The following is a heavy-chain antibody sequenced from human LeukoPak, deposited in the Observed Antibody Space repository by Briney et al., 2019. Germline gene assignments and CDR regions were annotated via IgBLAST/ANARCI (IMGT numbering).Heavy chain of an antibody. V-gene: IGHV3-21*06. Sequence: PGGSLRLSCAASGFTFSSYDMNWVRQAPGRGLEWVSSISTSSSYIDYADSVQGRFTISRDNAENSLYLQMNSLRAEDTAVYYCARDEEGYGYHHWGQGTLVTVSS. CDR3: ARDEEGYGYHH. CDR1: GFTFSSYD. J-gene: IGHJ4*02. CDR2: ISTSSSYI. D-gene: IGHD5-18*01.